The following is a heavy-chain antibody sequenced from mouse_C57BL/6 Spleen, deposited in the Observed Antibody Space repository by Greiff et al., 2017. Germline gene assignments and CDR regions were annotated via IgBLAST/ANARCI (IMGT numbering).Heavy chain of an antibody. J-gene: IGHJ2*01. V-gene: IGHV2-2*01. CDR2: IWSGGST. CDR3: ARNGGSTMVTTGDYFDY. CDR1: GFSLTSYG. Sequence: VQLQQSGPGLVQPSQSLSITCTVSGFSLTSYGVHWVRQSPGKGLEWLGVIWSGGSTDYNAAFISRLSISKDNSKSQVFFKMNSLQADDTAIYYCARNGGSTMVTTGDYFDYWGQGTTLTVSS. D-gene: IGHD2-2*01.